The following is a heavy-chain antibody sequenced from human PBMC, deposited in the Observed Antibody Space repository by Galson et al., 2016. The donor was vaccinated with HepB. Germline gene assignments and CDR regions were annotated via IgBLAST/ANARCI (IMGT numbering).Heavy chain of an antibody. D-gene: IGHD1-1*01. J-gene: IGHJ5*02. Sequence: SETLSLTCAVSGVSIDTDNWWSWVRQPPGKGLEWIGEVYRSGTSHCNPSLLSRVTISVDKSKNQFSLKMNSVTAADTAVYYCGRGQLIHGFDPWGQGTLVIVSS. CDR3: GRGQLIHGFDP. CDR2: VYRSGTS. CDR1: GVSIDTDNW. V-gene: IGHV4-4*02.